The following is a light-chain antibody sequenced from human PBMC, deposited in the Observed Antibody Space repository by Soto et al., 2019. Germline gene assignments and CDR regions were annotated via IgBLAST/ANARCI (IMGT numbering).Light chain of an antibody. Sequence: EIVLTQSPATLSLSPGERATLSCRASQSVSSYLAWYQQKPGQAPRLLIYDASNRATGIPARFSGSASGTDFTLTISRLEPEDFAVYYCQQRSNWPYTFGQGTKLEIK. CDR1: QSVSSY. V-gene: IGKV3-11*01. CDR3: QQRSNWPYT. J-gene: IGKJ2*01. CDR2: DAS.